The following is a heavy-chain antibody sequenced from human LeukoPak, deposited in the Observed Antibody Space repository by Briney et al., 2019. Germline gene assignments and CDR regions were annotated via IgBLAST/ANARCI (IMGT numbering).Heavy chain of an antibody. J-gene: IGHJ5*02. CDR3: ARDASGYSSSWYRLLVWFDP. CDR2: IKQDGSEK. CDR1: GFTFSSYW. D-gene: IGHD6-13*01. Sequence: GGSLRLSCAASGFTFSSYWMSWVRQAPGKGLEWVANIKQDGSEKYYVDSVKGQFTISRDNAKNSLYLQMNSLRAEDTAVYYCARDASGYSSSWYRLLVWFDPWGQGTLVTVSS. V-gene: IGHV3-7*05.